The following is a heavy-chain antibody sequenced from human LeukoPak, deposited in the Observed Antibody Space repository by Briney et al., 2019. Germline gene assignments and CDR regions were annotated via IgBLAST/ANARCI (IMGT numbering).Heavy chain of an antibody. V-gene: IGHV3-48*03. Sequence: GGSLRLSCAASGFTFSSYEMNWVRQAPGKGLEWVSYISSSGSTIYYADSVKGRFTISRDNAKNPLYLQMNSLRAEDTAVYYCARASYYYDSSGPLFDYWGQGTLVTVSS. D-gene: IGHD3-22*01. CDR2: ISSSGSTI. CDR3: ARASYYYDSSGPLFDY. CDR1: GFTFSSYE. J-gene: IGHJ4*02.